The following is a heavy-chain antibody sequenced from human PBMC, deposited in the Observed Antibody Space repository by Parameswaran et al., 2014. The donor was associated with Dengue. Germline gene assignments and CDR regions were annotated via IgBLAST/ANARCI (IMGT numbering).Heavy chain of an antibody. V-gene: IGHV6-1*01. Sequence: WIRQSPSRGLEWLGRTYYRSKWYNDYAVSVKSRITINPDTSKNQFSLQLNSMTPEDTAMYYCARGYCTNGVCSPGSFYYYGMDVWGQGTTVTVSS. CDR3: ARGYCTNGVCSPGSFYYYGMDV. J-gene: IGHJ6*02. D-gene: IGHD2-8*01. CDR2: TYYRSKWYN.